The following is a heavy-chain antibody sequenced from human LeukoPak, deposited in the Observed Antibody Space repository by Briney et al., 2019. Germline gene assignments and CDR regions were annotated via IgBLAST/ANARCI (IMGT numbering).Heavy chain of an antibody. CDR2: IKQDGSEK. J-gene: IGHJ5*02. Sequence: GGSLRLSCAASGFTFTTYWMSWVRQAPGKGLEWVANIKQDGSEKYYMDSVKGRFTISRDNAKNSLYLQMSSLRAEDKAVYYCARVAAAVPDQWGQGTLVTVSS. CDR3: ARVAAAVPDQ. V-gene: IGHV3-7*04. CDR1: GFTFTTYW. D-gene: IGHD6-13*01.